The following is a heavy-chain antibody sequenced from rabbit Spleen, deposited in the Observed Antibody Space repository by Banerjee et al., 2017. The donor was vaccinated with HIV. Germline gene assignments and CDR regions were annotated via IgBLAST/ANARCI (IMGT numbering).Heavy chain of an antibody. CDR1: GFSFSGSDY. D-gene: IGHD8-1*01. CDR2: IDTSDGDT. J-gene: IGHJ6*01. CDR3: ARDSGSSFSSYGMDL. Sequence: QSLEESGGDLVKPGASLTLTCTASGFSFSGSDYMCWVRQAPGKGLEWIACIDTSDGDTDYANWPKGRFTISKASSTTVTLQMTSLTAADTATYFCARDSGSSFSSYGMDLWGQGTLVTVS. V-gene: IGHV1S40*01.